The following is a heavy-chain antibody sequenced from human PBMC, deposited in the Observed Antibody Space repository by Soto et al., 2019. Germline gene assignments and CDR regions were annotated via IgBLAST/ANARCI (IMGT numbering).Heavy chain of an antibody. D-gene: IGHD3-22*01. CDR3: ATRPCEVNYYGVFDY. CDR1: GFTFTTCW. Sequence: GVSLRLSCKAAGFTFTTCWITWVRQAPGKGLEWVANINKDGSGKFYVGSVKGRCTISRENAKNSLFLQMNSLRAEDTAVYYCATRPCEVNYYGVFDYWGQGALVTVSS. J-gene: IGHJ4*02. CDR2: INKDGSGK. V-gene: IGHV3-7*03.